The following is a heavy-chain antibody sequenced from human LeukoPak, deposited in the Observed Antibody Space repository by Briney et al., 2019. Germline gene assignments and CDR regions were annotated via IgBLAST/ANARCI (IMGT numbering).Heavy chain of an antibody. Sequence: SETLSLTCTVSGGSISSYYWSWIRQPAGKGLEWIGRIYTSGSTNYNPSLKSRVTTSVDTSKNQFSLKLSSVTAADTAVYYCARELYDAFPLYYYYGMDVWGQGTTVTVSS. CDR1: GGSISSYY. D-gene: IGHD3-22*01. J-gene: IGHJ6*02. CDR3: ARELYDAFPLYYYYGMDV. CDR2: IYTSGST. V-gene: IGHV4-4*07.